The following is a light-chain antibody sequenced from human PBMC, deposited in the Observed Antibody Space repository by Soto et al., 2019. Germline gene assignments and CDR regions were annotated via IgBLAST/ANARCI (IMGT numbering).Light chain of an antibody. CDR1: QSVSSN. V-gene: IGKV3-15*01. CDR3: QHYTDSPPSYT. CDR2: GAS. Sequence: EIVMTQSPATLSVSPGERATLSCRASQSVSSNLAWYQQKPGQAPRLLIYGASTRATGIPARFSGSGSGTEFTLTISSLEPEDFAVYYCQHYTDSPPSYTFGQGTKLEIK. J-gene: IGKJ2*01.